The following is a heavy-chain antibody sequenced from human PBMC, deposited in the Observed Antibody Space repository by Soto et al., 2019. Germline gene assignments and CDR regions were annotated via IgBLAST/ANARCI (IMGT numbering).Heavy chain of an antibody. CDR3: LGGTGWLADY. J-gene: IGHJ4*02. D-gene: IGHD6-19*01. CDR2: IKQDGSEK. Sequence: EVQLVESGGGLVQPGGSLRLSCAASGFTFSNYWMNWVRQSPGKGLEWVANIKQDGSEKNYVDSVKGRFTISRDNLRRSVFLQMNSLRDEDTAVYYSLGGTGWLADYWGQGILVTVSS. V-gene: IGHV3-7*01. CDR1: GFTFSNYW.